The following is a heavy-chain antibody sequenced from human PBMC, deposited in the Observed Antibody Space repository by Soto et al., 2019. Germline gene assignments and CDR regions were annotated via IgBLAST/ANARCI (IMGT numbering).Heavy chain of an antibody. CDR2: IWYDGSNK. V-gene: IGHV3-33*01. J-gene: IGHJ4*02. CDR1: GFTFSSYG. CDR3: ARGQYDFWSGYYWTGDY. Sequence: GGPLRLSCAASGFTFSSYGMHWVRQAPGKGLEWVAVIWYDGSNKYYADSVKGRFTISRDNSKNTLYLQMNSLRAEDTAVYYCARGQYDFWSGYYWTGDYWGQGTLVTVSS. D-gene: IGHD3-3*01.